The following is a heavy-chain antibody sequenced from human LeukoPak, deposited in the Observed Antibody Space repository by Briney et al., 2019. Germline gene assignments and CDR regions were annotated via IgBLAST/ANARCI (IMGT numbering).Heavy chain of an antibody. Sequence: PSHSLSLTCAVDGGSFSSSYWSWIRQPPRRWLEWIGEINVSGSTNYNPSLKGRAPISVDTTNNQFSLKLSSVTAAGTAVYYRARVGGAPVYWGQGTLVTVSS. D-gene: IGHD1-26*01. CDR1: GGSFSSSY. V-gene: IGHV4-34*01. J-gene: IGHJ4*02. CDR3: ARVGGAPVY. CDR2: INVSGST.